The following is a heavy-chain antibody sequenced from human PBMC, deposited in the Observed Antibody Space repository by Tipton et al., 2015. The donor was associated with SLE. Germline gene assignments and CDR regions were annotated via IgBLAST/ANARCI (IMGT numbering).Heavy chain of an antibody. D-gene: IGHD3-3*01. V-gene: IGHV3-53*01. J-gene: IGHJ4*02. CDR2: IYSGGST. CDR1: GFTVSSNY. CDR3: ARGGGLTIFGVAPSLPSY. Sequence: SLRLSCAASGFTVSSNYMSWVRQAPGKGLEWVSVIYSGGSTYYADSVKGRFTISRDNAKNTLYLQMNSLRAEDTAVYYCARGGGLTIFGVAPSLPSYWGQGTLVTVSS.